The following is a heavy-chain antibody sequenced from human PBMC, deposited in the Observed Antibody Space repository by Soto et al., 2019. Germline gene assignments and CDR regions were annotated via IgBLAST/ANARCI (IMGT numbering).Heavy chain of an antibody. CDR1: GFTFSSYA. J-gene: IGHJ4*02. CDR3: ANLYSSSGNEPVN. V-gene: IGHV3-23*01. D-gene: IGHD6-13*01. CDR2: ISGSGGST. Sequence: PGGSLRLSCAASGFTFSSYAMSWVRQAPGKGLEWVSGISGSGGSTYYADSVKGLFTISRDNSKNTLYLQMNSLRAEDTAVYYCANLYSSSGNEPVNWGQGTLVTVSS.